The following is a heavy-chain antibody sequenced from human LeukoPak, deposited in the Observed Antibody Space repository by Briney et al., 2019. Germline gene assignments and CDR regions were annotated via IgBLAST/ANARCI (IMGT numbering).Heavy chain of an antibody. D-gene: IGHD6-13*01. CDR2: INHSGST. V-gene: IGHV4-34*01. J-gene: IGHJ4*02. Sequence: SETLSLTCAVYGGSFSGYYWSWIRQPPGKGLEWIGEINHSGSTNYNPSLKSRVTISVDTSKNQFSLKLSSVTAADTAVYYCARRASWYPFDYWGQGTLVTVSS. CDR3: ARRASWYPFDY. CDR1: GGSFSGYY.